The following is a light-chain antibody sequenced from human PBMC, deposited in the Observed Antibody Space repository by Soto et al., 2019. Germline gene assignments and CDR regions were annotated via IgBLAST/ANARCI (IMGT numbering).Light chain of an antibody. CDR3: SSYTSSSTLVV. CDR1: SSDVGGYNY. J-gene: IGLJ2*01. V-gene: IGLV2-14*01. CDR2: DVS. Sequence: QSALTQPASVSGSPGQSITISCTGTSSDVGGYNYVSWYQQHPGKAPKLMIYDVSNRPSGVSNRFSASKSGNTASLTISGLQAEDEADYYCSSYTSSSTLVVFGGGTKLPVL.